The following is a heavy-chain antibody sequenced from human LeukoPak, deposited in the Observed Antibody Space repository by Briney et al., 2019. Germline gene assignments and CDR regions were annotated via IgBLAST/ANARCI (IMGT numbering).Heavy chain of an antibody. J-gene: IGHJ4*02. Sequence: GGSLRLSCAVSGLTFSNLKMNWVRQAPGKGLEWVSYISAGGRTTFYADSVTGRFTISRDNAKNSLYLQMGSLRVEDTAVYYCASWAGNTQSDSWSGPFDYWGQGSLVTVSS. CDR3: ASWAGNTQSDSWSGPFDY. V-gene: IGHV3-48*03. D-gene: IGHD3-3*01. CDR2: ISAGGRTT. CDR1: GLTFSNLK.